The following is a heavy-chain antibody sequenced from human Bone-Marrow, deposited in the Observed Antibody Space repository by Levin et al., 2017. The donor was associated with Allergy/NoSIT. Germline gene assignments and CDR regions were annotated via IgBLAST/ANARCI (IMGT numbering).Heavy chain of an antibody. J-gene: IGHJ3*02. CDR2: INPNSGGT. Sequence: GESLKISCKASGYTLTDYYLHWVRQAPGQGLEWMGRINPNSGGTDYAQNFQGRVTLTRDTSISTVYMELTRLNSDDTAVYYCARDGYFYGLGLDHNGFDIWGQGTMVIVSS. V-gene: IGHV1-2*06. CDR1: GYTLTDYY. CDR3: ARDGYFYGLGLDHNGFDI. D-gene: IGHD5-18*01.